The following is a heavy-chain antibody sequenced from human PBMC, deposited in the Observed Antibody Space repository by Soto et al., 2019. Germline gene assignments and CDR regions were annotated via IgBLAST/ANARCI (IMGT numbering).Heavy chain of an antibody. CDR3: ASMRGGHDSRGYDY. D-gene: IGHD3-22*01. CDR2: IYHSGST. V-gene: IGHV4-30-2*01. Sequence: QLQLQESGSGLVKPSQTLSLTCAVSGGSISSGGYSWSWIRQPPGKGLEWIGYIYHSGSTYYNPSLKRRVSVSVDRSKNQFSLKLSSVTAADTAVYYCASMRGGHDSRGYDYWGQGTLVTVSS. J-gene: IGHJ4*02. CDR1: GGSISSGGYS.